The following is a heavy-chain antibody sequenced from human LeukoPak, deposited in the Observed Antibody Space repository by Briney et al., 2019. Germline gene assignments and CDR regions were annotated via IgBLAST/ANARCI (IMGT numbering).Heavy chain of an antibody. D-gene: IGHD7-27*01. CDR2: IRYDGNNK. V-gene: IGHV3-30*02. J-gene: IGHJ4*02. CDR1: GFSFSNYD. Sequence: GGSLRLSCAASGFSFSNYDMHWVRQAPGKGLEWVAVIRYDGNNKYSADSVKGRFTISRDNPKNTLFLQMNTLRAEDTAVYYCAKGGSLGFDYWGQGTLVTVSS. CDR3: AKGGSLGFDY.